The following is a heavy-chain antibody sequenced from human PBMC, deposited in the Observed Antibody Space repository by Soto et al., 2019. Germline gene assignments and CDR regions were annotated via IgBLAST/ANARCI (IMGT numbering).Heavy chain of an antibody. Sequence: PSETLSLTCTVSGGSISSYYWSWIRQPPGKGLEWIGYIYYSGSTNYNPSLKSRVTISVDTSKNQFSLKLSSVTAADTAVYYCARGISRKQPWYFDYWGQGTLVTVSS. CDR2: IYYSGST. CDR1: GGSISSYY. D-gene: IGHD3-3*02. CDR3: ARGISRKQPWYFDY. J-gene: IGHJ4*02. V-gene: IGHV4-59*01.